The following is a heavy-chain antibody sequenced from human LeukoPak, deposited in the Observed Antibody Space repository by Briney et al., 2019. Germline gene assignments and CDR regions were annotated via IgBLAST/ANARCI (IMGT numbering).Heavy chain of an antibody. V-gene: IGHV1-18*01. CDR2: ISTYTGNT. CDR3: ARDRGLKESTSTVTTSSFWFDP. J-gene: IGHJ5*02. D-gene: IGHD4-17*01. CDR1: GYTFTKYG. Sequence: ASVKVSCTASGYTFTKYGVSWVRQAPGQGLEWMGWISTYTGNTYYAQNLQGRLTLATDTSATTAYMELRSLRSDDTAVYYCARDRGLKESTSTVTTSSFWFDPWGQGTLVTVSS.